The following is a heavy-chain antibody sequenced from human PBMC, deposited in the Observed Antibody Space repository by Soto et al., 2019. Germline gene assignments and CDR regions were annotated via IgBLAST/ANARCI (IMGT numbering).Heavy chain of an antibody. CDR1: GFTFSSYA. CDR2: ISGSGGTT. J-gene: IGHJ3*02. Sequence: EVQLLESGGGLVQPGGSLRLSCAASGFTFSSYAMSWVRQAPGKGLEWVSAISGSGGTTYYADSVKGRFTFSRDNSKTTLYLQMNSLRAEDAAVYYCAKTANGWFSAFAIWGQGTMVTVSS. D-gene: IGHD6-19*01. CDR3: AKTANGWFSAFAI. V-gene: IGHV3-23*01.